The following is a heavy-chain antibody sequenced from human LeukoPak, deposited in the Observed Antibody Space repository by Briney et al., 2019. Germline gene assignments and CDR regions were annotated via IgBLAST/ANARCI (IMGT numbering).Heavy chain of an antibody. CDR2: INHSGST. CDR1: GGSFSGYY. Sequence: SETLSLACAVYGGSFSGYYWSWIRQPPGKGLEWIGEINHSGSTNYNPSLKSRVTISVDTSKNQFSLKLSSVTAADTAVYYCARELGDTAMGYWGQGTLVTVSS. J-gene: IGHJ4*02. V-gene: IGHV4-34*01. CDR3: ARELGDTAMGY. D-gene: IGHD5-18*01.